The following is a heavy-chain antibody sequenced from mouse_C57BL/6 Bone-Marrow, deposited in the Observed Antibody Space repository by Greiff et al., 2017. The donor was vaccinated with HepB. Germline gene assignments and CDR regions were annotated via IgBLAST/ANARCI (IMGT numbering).Heavy chain of an antibody. CDR2: IYPGDGDT. CDR1: GYAFSSYW. CDR3: ARGRWLGAMDY. V-gene: IGHV1-80*01. D-gene: IGHD2-3*01. J-gene: IGHJ4*01. Sequence: VQLQQSGAELVKPGASVKISCKASGYAFSSYWMNWVKQRPGKGLEWIGQIYPGDGDTNYNGKFKGKATLTADKSSSTAYMQLSSLTSEDSAVYFCARGRWLGAMDYWGQGTSVTVSS.